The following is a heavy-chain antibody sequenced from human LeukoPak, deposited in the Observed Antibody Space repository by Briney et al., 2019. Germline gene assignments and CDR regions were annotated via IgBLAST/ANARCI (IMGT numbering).Heavy chain of an antibody. Sequence: SEILSLTCTVSGDSISSSNYYWGWIRQPPGKGLEWIGSLYRTGGTYYNPSLKSRVTISGDTSKNQFSLKLSSVTAADTAVYYCARLGSGSPSSWGQGTLVTVSS. V-gene: IGHV4-39*01. CDR3: ARLGSGSPSS. CDR2: LYRTGGT. CDR1: GDSISSSNYY. J-gene: IGHJ5*02. D-gene: IGHD3-10*01.